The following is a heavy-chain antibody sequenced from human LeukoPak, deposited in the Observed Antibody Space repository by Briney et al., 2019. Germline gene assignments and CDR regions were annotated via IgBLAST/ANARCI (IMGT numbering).Heavy chain of an antibody. D-gene: IGHD1-26*01. CDR2: INHSGST. J-gene: IGHJ5*02. Sequence: SEALSLTCAVYGGSFSGYYWSWIRQPPGKGLEWIGEINHSGSTNYNPSLKSRVTISVDTSKNQFSLKLSSLTAADTAVYYCARGSGSYSNWFDPWGQGTLVTVSS. V-gene: IGHV4-34*01. CDR1: GGSFSGYY. CDR3: ARGSGSYSNWFDP.